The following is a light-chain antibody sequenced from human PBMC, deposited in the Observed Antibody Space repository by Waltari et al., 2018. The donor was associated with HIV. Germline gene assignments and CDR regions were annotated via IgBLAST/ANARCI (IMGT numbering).Light chain of an antibody. Sequence: EIVLTQSPATLSVSPGEGATLSCRASQSVGNNLAWYQQKPGLAPRLLIYGAFTRATGIPTRFSGSGSGTDFTLTISSLQSEDFAVYYCQNYNKGLRSFTFGPGTKVDI. CDR1: QSVGNN. V-gene: IGKV3D-15*01. CDR2: GAF. J-gene: IGKJ3*01. CDR3: QNYNKGLRSFT.